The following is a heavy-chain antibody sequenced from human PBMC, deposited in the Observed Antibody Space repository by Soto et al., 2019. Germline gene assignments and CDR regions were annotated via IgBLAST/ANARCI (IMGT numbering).Heavy chain of an antibody. CDR3: ARGFITTSLNYYYYGMDV. CDR2: MNPNSGNT. Sequence: APVKVSCKAAGYTFTSYDINWVRQATGRGLEWMGWMNPNSGNTGYAQKFQGRVTMTRNTSISTAYMELSSLRSEDTAVYYCARGFITTSLNYYYYGMDVWGQGTTVTVSS. J-gene: IGHJ6*02. D-gene: IGHD3-22*01. V-gene: IGHV1-8*01. CDR1: GYTFTSYD.